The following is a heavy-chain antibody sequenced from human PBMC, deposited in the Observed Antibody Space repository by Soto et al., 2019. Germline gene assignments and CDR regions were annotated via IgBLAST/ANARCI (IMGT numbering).Heavy chain of an antibody. V-gene: IGHV3-33*01. CDR1: GFTFSSYG. CDR3: ARAPYYDFWSGEIDY. Sequence: PGGSLRLSCAASGFTFSSYGMHWVRQAPGKGLEWVAVIWYDGSNKYYADSVKGRFTISRDNSKNTLYLQMNSLRAEDTAVYYCARAPYYDFWSGEIDYWGQGTLVTVSS. D-gene: IGHD3-3*01. J-gene: IGHJ4*02. CDR2: IWYDGSNK.